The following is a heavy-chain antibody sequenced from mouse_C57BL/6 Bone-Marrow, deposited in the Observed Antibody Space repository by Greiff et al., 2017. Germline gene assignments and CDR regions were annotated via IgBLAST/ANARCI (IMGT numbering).Heavy chain of an antibody. CDR1: GFTFTDYY. CDR3: ARWGHHYEFAY. Sequence: LVKPGPSVKISCKASGFTFTDYYKHWVKQSHGKSLEWIGLVFPYNGGTSYNQKFKGKATLTVDTSSSTAYMELNSLTAEVSAVDYCARWGHHYEFAYWGQGTLVTVSA. J-gene: IGHJ3*01. V-gene: IGHV1-36*01. D-gene: IGHD1-2*01. CDR2: VFPYNGGT.